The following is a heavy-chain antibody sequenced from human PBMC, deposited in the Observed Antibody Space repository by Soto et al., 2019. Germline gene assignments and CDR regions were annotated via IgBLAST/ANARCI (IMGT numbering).Heavy chain of an antibody. D-gene: IGHD6-13*01. CDR3: AKRVAYGSSSYHMDV. CDR2: ISAGGGST. Sequence: GGSLRLSCAASGFTFSSYAMSWVRQAPGKGLEWVSTISAGGGSTYYADSLKGRFTISRDNPKNTLFLQMHSLRVDDTAVYYCAKRVAYGSSSYHMDVWGKGTTVTVSS. V-gene: IGHV3-23*01. J-gene: IGHJ6*03. CDR1: GFTFSSYA.